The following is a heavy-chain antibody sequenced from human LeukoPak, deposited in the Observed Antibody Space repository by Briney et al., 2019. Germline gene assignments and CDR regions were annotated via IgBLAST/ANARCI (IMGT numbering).Heavy chain of an antibody. CDR1: GGSINSDD. CDR3: ARTLSNDSSGYYRANLFDY. D-gene: IGHD3-22*01. CDR2: IYYSGGT. Sequence: PSETLSLTCAVSGGSINSDDWSWIRQHPGKGLEWIGYIYYSGGTYYNPSLKSRVTISVDTSKNQFSLKLSSVTAADTAVYYCARTLSNDSSGYYRANLFDYWGQGTLVTVSS. J-gene: IGHJ4*02. V-gene: IGHV4-31*11.